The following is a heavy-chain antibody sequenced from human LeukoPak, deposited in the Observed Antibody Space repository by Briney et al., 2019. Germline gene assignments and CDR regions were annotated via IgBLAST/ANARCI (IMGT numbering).Heavy chain of an antibody. Sequence: ASMKVSCKVFGYTFTAYYTHWVRQAPGQGLEWMGWLNPNSGGTNYAQNLQGRVTMTRDTSISTAYMELSRLTSDDTAIYYCATVYSSGWNFHYWGQGTLVTVSS. D-gene: IGHD6-19*01. CDR3: ATVYSSGWNFHY. J-gene: IGHJ4*02. CDR2: LNPNSGGT. V-gene: IGHV1-2*02. CDR1: GYTFTAYY.